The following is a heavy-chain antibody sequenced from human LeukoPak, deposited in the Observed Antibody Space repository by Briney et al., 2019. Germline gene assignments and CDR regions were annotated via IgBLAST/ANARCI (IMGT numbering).Heavy chain of an antibody. CDR1: EFSFSDYY. CDR2: ISSSGGTI. CDR3: ARETGSGYTDV. J-gene: IGHJ6*03. V-gene: IGHV3-11*01. Sequence: PGGSLRLSRAASEFSFSDYYMSWIRQAPGKGLEWVSYISSSGGTIYYADSVKGRFTISRDNAKNSLYLQMNSLRAEDTAVYYCARETGSGYTDVWGKGTTVTVSS.